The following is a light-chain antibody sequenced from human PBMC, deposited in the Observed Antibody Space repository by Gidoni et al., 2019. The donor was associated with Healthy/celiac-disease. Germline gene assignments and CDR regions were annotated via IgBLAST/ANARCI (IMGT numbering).Light chain of an antibody. CDR2: KDS. CDR3: QSADSSGTYQGV. J-gene: IGLJ3*02. V-gene: IGLV3-25*03. CDR1: ALPKQY. Sequence: SYELTQPPSVSVSPGQTARITCSGDALPKQYAYWYQQTPGQAPVLVIYKDSERPSGIPERFSGSSSGTTVTLTISGVQAEDEADYYCQSADSSGTYQGVFGGGTKLTVL.